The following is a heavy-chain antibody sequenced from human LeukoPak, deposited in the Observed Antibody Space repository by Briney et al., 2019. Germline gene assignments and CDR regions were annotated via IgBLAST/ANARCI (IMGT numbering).Heavy chain of an antibody. CDR1: GFTFSSYW. CDR3: ARDGVGATLDY. J-gene: IGHJ4*02. CDR2: INSDGSST. D-gene: IGHD1-26*01. V-gene: IGHV3-74*01. Sequence: GGSLRLSCAASGFTFSSYWMHWVRQAPGKGLVWVSRINSDGSSTSYADSVKGRFTISRDNAKNTLYLQMNSLSGEDAAVYFCARDGVGATLDYWGQGTLVTVSS.